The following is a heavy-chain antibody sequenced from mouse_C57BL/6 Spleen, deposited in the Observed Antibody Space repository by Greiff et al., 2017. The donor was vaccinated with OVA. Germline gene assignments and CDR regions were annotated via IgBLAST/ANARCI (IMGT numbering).Heavy chain of an antibody. Sequence: EVQRVESGGGLVKPGGSLKLSCAASGFTFSSYTMSWVRQTPEKRLEWVATISGGGGNTYYPDSVKGRFTISRDNAKNTLYLQMSSLRSEDTAWYDCARHDRYYLDDWGQGTTLTVSS. CDR3: ARHDRYYLDD. V-gene: IGHV5-9*01. CDR1: GFTFSSYT. CDR2: ISGGGGNT. J-gene: IGHJ2*01. D-gene: IGHD2-14*01.